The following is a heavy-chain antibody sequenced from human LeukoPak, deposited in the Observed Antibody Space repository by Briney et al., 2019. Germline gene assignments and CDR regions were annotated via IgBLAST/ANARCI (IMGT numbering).Heavy chain of an antibody. V-gene: IGHV4-61*02. Sequence: NSSETLSLTCSVSGDSISSGSFYWSWIRQPARRGLEWIGRIYPSGSTNYNPSLKSRVTISLDTSKNQFSLKLSSVTAADTAVYYCAMRRGFLRGPVDYWGQGTLVTVSS. CDR2: IYPSGST. CDR3: AMRRGFLRGPVDY. CDR1: GDSISSGSFY. J-gene: IGHJ4*02. D-gene: IGHD3-10*01.